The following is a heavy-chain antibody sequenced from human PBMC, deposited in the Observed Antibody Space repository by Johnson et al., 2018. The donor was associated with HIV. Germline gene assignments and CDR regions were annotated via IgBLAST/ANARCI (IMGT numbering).Heavy chain of an antibody. Sequence: VQLVESGGGLVQPGGSLRLSCAASGFTVSSNYMSWVRQAPGKGLEWVSIIYSGGSTYYTDSVKGRFTITRDNSKNTAYLQMNSLKTEDTAVYYCTRHGGYDPRGYVGAFDIWGQGTMVTVSS. CDR2: IYSGGST. CDR3: TRHGGYDPRGYVGAFDI. D-gene: IGHD5-12*01. CDR1: GFTVSSNY. V-gene: IGHV3-66*04. J-gene: IGHJ3*02.